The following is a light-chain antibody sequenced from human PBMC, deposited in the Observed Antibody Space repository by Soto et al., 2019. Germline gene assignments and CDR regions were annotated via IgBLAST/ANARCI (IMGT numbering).Light chain of an antibody. J-gene: IGKJ1*01. CDR2: AAS. CDR3: QQYGRSPRT. CDR1: QSVNNNY. Sequence: EIVLTQSPGTLSLSPGERATLSCRASQSVNNNYLAWYQQKPGQAPRLLILAASSRATGIPDRFSGSGSGTDFTLTISRLEPEDFAVYFCQQYGRSPRTFGQGTKVEIK. V-gene: IGKV3-20*01.